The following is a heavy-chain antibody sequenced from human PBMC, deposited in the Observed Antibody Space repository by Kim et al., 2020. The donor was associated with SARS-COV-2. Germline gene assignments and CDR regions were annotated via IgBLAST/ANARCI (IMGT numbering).Heavy chain of an antibody. CDR3: ARDVNAYYDSSGYYYGQRFVY. J-gene: IGHJ4*02. D-gene: IGHD3-22*01. CDR1: GGTFSSYA. V-gene: IGHV1-69*13. CDR2: IIPIFGTA. Sequence: SVKVSCKASGGTFSSYAISWVRQAPGQGLEWMGGIIPIFGTANYAQKFQGRVTITADESTSTAYMELSSLRSEDTAVYYCARDVNAYYDSSGYYYGQRFVYWGQGTLVTVSS.